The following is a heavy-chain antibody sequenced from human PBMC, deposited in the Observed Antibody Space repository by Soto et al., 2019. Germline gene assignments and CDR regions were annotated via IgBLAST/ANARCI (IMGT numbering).Heavy chain of an antibody. D-gene: IGHD3-22*01. CDR2: ISGSGGST. V-gene: IGHV3-23*01. Sequence: EVQLLESGGGLVQPGGSLRLSCAASGFTFSSYAMSWVRQAPGKGLEWVSAISGSGGSTYYVDSVKGRFTISRDNSKNTLYLQMNSLRAEDTAVYYCAKEMESSGYGQDFGVDYWGHGTLVTVSS. J-gene: IGHJ4*01. CDR1: GFTFSSYA. CDR3: AKEMESSGYGQDFGVDY.